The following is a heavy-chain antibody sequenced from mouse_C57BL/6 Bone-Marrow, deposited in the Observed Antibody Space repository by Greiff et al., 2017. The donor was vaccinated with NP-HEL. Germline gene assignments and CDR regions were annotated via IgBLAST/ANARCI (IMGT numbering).Heavy chain of an antibody. V-gene: IGHV5-16*01. J-gene: IGHJ2*01. D-gene: IGHD2-10*01. CDR3: ARGNPYYCNYGYFDY. CDR1: GFTFSDYY. Sequence: EVQGVESEGGLVQPGSSMKLSCTASGFTFSDYYMAWVRQVPEKGLEWVANINYDGSSTYYLDSLKSRFIISIDNAKNFLYLQMSSLKSEYTATYFFARGNPYYCNYGYFDYWGQGTTLTVSS. CDR2: INYDGSST.